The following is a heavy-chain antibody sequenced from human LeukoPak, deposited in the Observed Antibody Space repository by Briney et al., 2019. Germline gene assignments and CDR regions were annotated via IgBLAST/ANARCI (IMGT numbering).Heavy chain of an antibody. V-gene: IGHV1-3*03. D-gene: IGHD3-22*01. CDR1: GYTFTSYA. Sequence: ASVKVSCKASGYTFTSYAMHWVRQAPGQRLEWMGWINAGNGNTKYSQEFQGRVTITRDTSASTAYMELSSLRSEDMAVYCCAREVGGYYDSSGYPNWFDPWGQGTLVTVSS. J-gene: IGHJ5*02. CDR2: INAGNGNT. CDR3: AREVGGYYDSSGYPNWFDP.